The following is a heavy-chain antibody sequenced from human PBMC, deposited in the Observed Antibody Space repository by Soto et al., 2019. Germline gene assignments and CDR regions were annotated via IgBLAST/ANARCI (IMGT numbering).Heavy chain of an antibody. D-gene: IGHD1-1*01. V-gene: IGHV1-24*01. CDR2: FDPEDGET. J-gene: IGHJ3*02. CDR1: GYTLTELS. CDR3: ATDWKGYDAFDI. Sequence: QVQLVQSGAEVKKPGASVKVSCKVSGYTLTELSMHWVRQAPGKGLEWMGGFDPEDGETIYAQKFQGRVTMNEDTSTETAYMELSSLRSEDPAVYYCATDWKGYDAFDIWGQGTMVTVSS.